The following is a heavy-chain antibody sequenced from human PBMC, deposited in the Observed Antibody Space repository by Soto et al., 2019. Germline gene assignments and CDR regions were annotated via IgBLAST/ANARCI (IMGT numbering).Heavy chain of an antibody. J-gene: IGHJ5*02. D-gene: IGHD3-3*01. V-gene: IGHV1-8*01. CDR2: MNPNSGNT. CDR1: GYTFTSYD. CDR3: ARGVGGFWSGYSSTSGP. Sequence: QVQLVQSGAEVKKPGASVKVSCKASGYTFTSYDINWVRQATGQGLEWMGWMNPNSGNTGYAQKFQGRVTMTRNTSTSTAYMELSSLRSEDTAVYYCARGVGGFWSGYSSTSGPWGQGTLVTVSS.